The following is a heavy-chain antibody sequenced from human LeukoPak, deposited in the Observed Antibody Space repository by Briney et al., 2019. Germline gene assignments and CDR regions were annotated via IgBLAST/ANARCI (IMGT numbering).Heavy chain of an antibody. CDR3: VRDRGYSTFDY. J-gene: IGHJ4*02. CDR2: MKEDGGEI. V-gene: IGHV3-7*01. D-gene: IGHD4-23*01. Sequence: GGSLRLSCAASAFTFSNYWMSWVRQSPGKGLEWVANMKEDGGEINYVDSVEGRFTISRDNAKNSLYLQMNSLRVDETAVYYCVRDRGYSTFDYWGQGTLVTVSS. CDR1: AFTFSNYW.